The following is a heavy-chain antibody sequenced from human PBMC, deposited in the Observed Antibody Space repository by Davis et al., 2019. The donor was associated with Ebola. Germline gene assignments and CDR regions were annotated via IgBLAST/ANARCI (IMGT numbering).Heavy chain of an antibody. J-gene: IGHJ3*02. D-gene: IGHD3-3*01. CDR3: ARGRAIFGVVIKGDAFDI. Sequence: MPSETLSLTCAVYGGSFSGYYWSWIRQPPGKGLEWIGEINHSGSTNYNPSLKSRVPISVDTSKNQFSLKLSSVTAADTAVYYCARGRAIFGVVIKGDAFDIWGQGTMVTVSS. V-gene: IGHV4-34*01. CDR1: GGSFSGYY. CDR2: INHSGST.